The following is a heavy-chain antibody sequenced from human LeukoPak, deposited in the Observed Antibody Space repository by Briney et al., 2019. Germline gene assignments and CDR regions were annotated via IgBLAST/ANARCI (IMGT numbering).Heavy chain of an antibody. J-gene: IGHJ4*02. D-gene: IGHD3-10*01. V-gene: IGHV3-30*18. CDR1: GFTFSSYG. CDR3: AKDPSSSLRYYGSGSSFY. CDR2: ISYDGSNK. Sequence: GGSLRLSCAASGFTFSSYGMHWVRQAPGKGLEWVAVISYDGSNKYYADSVKGRFTISRDNSKNTLYLQMNSLRAEDTAVYYCAKDPSSSLRYYGSGSSFYWGQGTLVTVSS.